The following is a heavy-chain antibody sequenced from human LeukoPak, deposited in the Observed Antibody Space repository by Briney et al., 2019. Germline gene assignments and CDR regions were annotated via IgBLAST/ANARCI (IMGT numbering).Heavy chain of an antibody. CDR2: IIPIFGTA. J-gene: IGHJ4*02. D-gene: IGHD6-19*01. CDR3: AREKIGIAVAGYRTYFDY. Sequence: SVKVSCTASGGTFSSYAISWVRQAPGQGLEWMGGIIPIFGTANYAQKFQGRVTITADESTSTAYMELSSLRSEDTAVYYCAREKIGIAVAGYRTYFDYWGQGTLVTVSS. CDR1: GGTFSSYA. V-gene: IGHV1-69*01.